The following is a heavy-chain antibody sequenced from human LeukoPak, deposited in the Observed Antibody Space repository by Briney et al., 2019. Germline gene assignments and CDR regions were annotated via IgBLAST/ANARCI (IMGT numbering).Heavy chain of an antibody. CDR1: GYTFTSYD. V-gene: IGHV1-69*13. CDR2: IIPIFGTA. J-gene: IGHJ4*02. D-gene: IGHD3-9*01. CDR3: ARGREEILRYFDWLATFDY. Sequence: SVKVSCKASGYTFTSYDISWVRQAPGQGLEWMGGIIPIFGTANYAQKFQGRVTITADESTSTAYMELSSLRSEDTAVYYCARGREEILRYFDWLATFDYWGQGTLVTVSS.